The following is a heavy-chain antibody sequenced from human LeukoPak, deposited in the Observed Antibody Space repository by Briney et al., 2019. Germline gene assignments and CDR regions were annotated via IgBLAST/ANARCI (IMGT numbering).Heavy chain of an antibody. V-gene: IGHV3-30*02. CDR1: GFTFSSYG. CDR2: IRYDGSNK. Sequence: GGSLRLSCAASGFTFSSYGMHWVRQAPGKGLEWVAFIRYDGSNKYYADSVKGRFTISRDNSKKTLYLQMNSLRAEDTAVYYCAKDAPDSYGYYYYYYMDVWGKGTTVTVSS. D-gene: IGHD5-18*01. J-gene: IGHJ6*03. CDR3: AKDAPDSYGYYYYYYMDV.